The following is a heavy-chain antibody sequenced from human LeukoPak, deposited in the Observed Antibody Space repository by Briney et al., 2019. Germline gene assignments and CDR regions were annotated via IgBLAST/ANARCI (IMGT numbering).Heavy chain of an antibody. CDR3: AKDLGGFDP. CDR2: IGVGGVTT. J-gene: IGHJ5*02. CDR1: GFTFSSYS. D-gene: IGHD7-27*01. V-gene: IGHV3-23*01. Sequence: TGGSLRLYCAASGFTFSSYSMTWVRQAPGKGLEWVSTIGVGGVTTNYADSVKGRFTISRDNSKNTLYLQMNSLRAEDTAVYYCAKDLGGFDPWGQGTLVTVSS.